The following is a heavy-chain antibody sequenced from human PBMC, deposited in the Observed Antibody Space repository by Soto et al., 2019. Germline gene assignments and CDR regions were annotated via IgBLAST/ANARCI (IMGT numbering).Heavy chain of an antibody. V-gene: IGHV4-39*01. CDR2: IYYSGST. CDR3: AVYILTASPFDY. D-gene: IGHD3-9*01. J-gene: IGHJ4*02. Sequence: SETLSLTCSVVGGSISSSSYYWGWISQPPGKGLEWIGSIYYSGSTYYNPSLKSRVTISVDTSKNQFSLKLSSVTAADTAVYYCAVYILTASPFDYWGQGTLVTVSS. CDR1: GGSISSSSYY.